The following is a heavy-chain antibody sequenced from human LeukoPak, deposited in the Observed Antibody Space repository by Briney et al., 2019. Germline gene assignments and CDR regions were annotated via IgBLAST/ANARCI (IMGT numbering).Heavy chain of an antibody. J-gene: IGHJ4*02. D-gene: IGHD6-19*01. V-gene: IGHV4-38-2*02. CDR3: ARERFGSGWYLDY. CDR2: IYHSGST. Sequence: SETLSLTCTVSGYSISSGYYWGWIRQPPGKGLEWIGSIYHSGSTYYNPSLKSRVTISVDTSKNQFSLKLSSVTAADTAVYYCARERFGSGWYLDYWGQGTLVTVS. CDR1: GYSISSGYY.